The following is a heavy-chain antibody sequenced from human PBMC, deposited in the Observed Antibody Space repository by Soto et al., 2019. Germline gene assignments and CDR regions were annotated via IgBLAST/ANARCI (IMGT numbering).Heavy chain of an antibody. CDR1: GGSISSGGYY. J-gene: IGHJ6*02. V-gene: IGHV4-31*03. CDR2: IYYSGST. Sequence: SETLSLTCTVSGGSISSGGYYWSWIHQHPGKGLEWIGYIYYSGSTYYNPSLKSRVTISVDTSKNQFSLKLSSVTAADTAVYYCARDRITIFGVVTYYYGMDVWGQGTTVTVSS. CDR3: ARDRITIFGVVTYYYGMDV. D-gene: IGHD3-3*01.